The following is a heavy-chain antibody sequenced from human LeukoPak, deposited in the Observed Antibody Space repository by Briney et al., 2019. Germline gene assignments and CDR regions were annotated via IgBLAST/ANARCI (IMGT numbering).Heavy chain of an antibody. J-gene: IGHJ4*02. D-gene: IGHD6-25*01. CDR3: ARQPFRAALDY. CDR2: IYYSGST. CDR1: GGSISSGGYY. V-gene: IGHV4-61*08. Sequence: SETLSLTCTVSGGSISSGGYYWSWIRQHPGKGLEWIGYIYYSGSTNYNPSLKSRVTISVDTSKNQFSLKLSSVTAADTAVYYCARQPFRAALDYWGQGTLVTVSS.